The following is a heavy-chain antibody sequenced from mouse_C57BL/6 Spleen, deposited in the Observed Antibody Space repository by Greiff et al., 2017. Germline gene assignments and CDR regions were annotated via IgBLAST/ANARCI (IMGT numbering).Heavy chain of an antibody. J-gene: IGHJ2*01. D-gene: IGHD1-1*01. CDR2: INPNNGGT. V-gene: IGHV1-18*01. CDR1: GYTFTDYN. Sequence: EVQLQESGPELVKPGASVKIPCKASGYTFTDYNMDWVKQSHGKSLEWIGDINPNNGGTIYNQKFKGKATLTVDKSSSTAYMELRSLTSEDTAVYYCARSTYYGSSYLYYFDYWGQGTTLTVSS. CDR3: ARSTYYGSSYLYYFDY.